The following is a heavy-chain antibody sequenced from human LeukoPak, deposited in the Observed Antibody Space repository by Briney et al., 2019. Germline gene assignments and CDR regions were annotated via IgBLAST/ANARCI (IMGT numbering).Heavy chain of an antibody. J-gene: IGHJ4*02. V-gene: IGHV3-11*01. CDR3: ATDWDTAMVTGG. CDR2: ISSSGSTI. Sequence: GGSLRLSCAASGFTFSDYCMSWIRQAPGKGLEWVPYISSSGSTIYYADSVKGRFTTSRDNAKNSLYLKMNSLRAEDTAVYYCATDWDTAMVTGGWGQGTLVTVSS. CDR1: GFTFSDYC. D-gene: IGHD5-18*01.